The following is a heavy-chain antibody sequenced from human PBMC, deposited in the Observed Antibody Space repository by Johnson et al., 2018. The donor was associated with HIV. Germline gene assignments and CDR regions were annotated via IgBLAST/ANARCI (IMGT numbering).Heavy chain of an antibody. CDR3: AREARMRDAFDI. D-gene: IGHD1-14*01. CDR2: IQEDGGGK. CDR1: GFTVSSNY. J-gene: IGHJ3*02. V-gene: IGHV3-7*01. Sequence: VQLVESGGGLVQRGGSLRLSCAASGFTVSSNYMTWVRQAPGKGLEWVARIQEDGGGKYSVDSAKGRFTQISMFLQISSLRVVDTAVYFCAREARMRDAFDIWGQGTMVTVSS.